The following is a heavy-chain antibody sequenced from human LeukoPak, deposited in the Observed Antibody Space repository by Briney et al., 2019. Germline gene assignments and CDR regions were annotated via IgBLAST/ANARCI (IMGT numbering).Heavy chain of an antibody. CDR1: GFTFSSYW. Sequence: GRSLRLSCAASGFTFSSYWMHWVRQAPGKGLVWVSRINSDGSSTSYADSVKGRFTISRDNAKNTLYLQMNSLRAEDTAVYYCARDRSSSYHDYWGQGTLVTVSS. J-gene: IGHJ4*02. CDR2: INSDGSST. CDR3: ARDRSSSYHDY. D-gene: IGHD6-6*01. V-gene: IGHV3-74*01.